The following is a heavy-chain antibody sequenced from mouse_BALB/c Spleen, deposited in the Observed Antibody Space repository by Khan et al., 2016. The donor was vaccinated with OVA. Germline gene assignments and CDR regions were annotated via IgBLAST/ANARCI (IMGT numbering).Heavy chain of an antibody. Sequence: EVQLVESGGDLVKPGGSLKLSCASSGFTFSTYGLSWVRRTPDKRLGWVATISTGGHYTYYPDLVKGRFTISRDNAKNNLYLQMTSLVSEETATFYCARLAYSRYSDGFAYWGQGTLVTVSA. J-gene: IGHJ3*01. V-gene: IGHV5-6*01. CDR3: ARLAYSRYSDGFAY. CDR1: GFTFSTYG. D-gene: IGHD2-3*01. CDR2: ISTGGHYT.